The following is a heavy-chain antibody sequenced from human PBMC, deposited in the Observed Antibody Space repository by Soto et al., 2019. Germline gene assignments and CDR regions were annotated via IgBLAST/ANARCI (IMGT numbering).Heavy chain of an antibody. V-gene: IGHV1-69*05. CDR1: GGTFSSYA. CDR3: AREDQHTSHYYCGMDV. Sequence: QVQLVQSGAEVKKPGSSVKVSCKASGGTFSSYAISWVRQAPGQGLEWMGGLIPIFGTANYAQKFQGRVTITXXEXTXXANMELSSLRSEDTAVDSCAREDQHTSHYYCGMDVWGQGTTVTVSS. J-gene: IGHJ6*02. CDR2: LIPIFGTA.